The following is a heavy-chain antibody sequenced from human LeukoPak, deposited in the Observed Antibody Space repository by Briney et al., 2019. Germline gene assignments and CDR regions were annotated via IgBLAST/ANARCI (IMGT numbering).Heavy chain of an antibody. J-gene: IGHJ4*02. Sequence: PGGSLRLSCAASGFTFSSYAMSWVRQAPGMGLEWVSAIYTGGTTYYADSVKGRFTISRDNSKNTLYLQMNSLRAEDSAVYFCARDKLGSGYSSDFDCWGQGTLVTVSS. CDR3: ARDKLGSGYSSDFDC. V-gene: IGHV3-66*02. D-gene: IGHD6-19*01. CDR1: GFTFSSYA. CDR2: IYTGGTT.